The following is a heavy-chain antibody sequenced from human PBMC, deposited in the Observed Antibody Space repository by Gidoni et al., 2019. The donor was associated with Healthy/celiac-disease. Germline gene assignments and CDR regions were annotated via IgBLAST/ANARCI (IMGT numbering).Heavy chain of an antibody. CDR3: ARTVRGQGYFDY. J-gene: IGHJ4*02. V-gene: IGHV4-31*03. D-gene: IGHD3-10*01. CDR2: IYYSGST. CDR1: GGSISRGGYY. Sequence: LTCTVSGGSISRGGYYCSWIRQHPGKGLEWIGYIYYSGSTYYNPSLKSRVTISVDTSKNQFSLKLSSVTAADTAVYYCARTVRGQGYFDYWGQGTLVTVSS.